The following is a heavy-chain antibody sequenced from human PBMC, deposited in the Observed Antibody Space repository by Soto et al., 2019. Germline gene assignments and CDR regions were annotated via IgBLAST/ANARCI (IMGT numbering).Heavy chain of an antibody. V-gene: IGHV1-18*04. Sequence: ASVKVSCKASGYTFTSYGISWVRQAPGQGLEWMGWISAYNGNTNYAQKLQGRVTMTTDTSTSTAYMELRGLRSDDTAVYYCARELDGSGSYWAPWYYYGMDVWGQGTTVTVSS. D-gene: IGHD3-10*01. J-gene: IGHJ6*02. CDR2: ISAYNGNT. CDR3: ARELDGSGSYWAPWYYYGMDV. CDR1: GYTFTSYG.